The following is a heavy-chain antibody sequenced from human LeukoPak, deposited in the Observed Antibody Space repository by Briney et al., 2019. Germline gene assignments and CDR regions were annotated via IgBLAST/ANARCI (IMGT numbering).Heavy chain of an antibody. Sequence: SETLSLTCAVYGGSFSGYYWSWIRQPPGKGLEWIGEINHSGSTNYNPSLKSRVTISVDTSKNQFSLKLSSVTAADPAVYYCARVAIEGRDRHNAFDIWGQGTMVTVSS. J-gene: IGHJ3*02. CDR1: GGSFSGYY. D-gene: IGHD5-12*01. CDR2: INHSGST. V-gene: IGHV4-34*01. CDR3: ARVAIEGRDRHNAFDI.